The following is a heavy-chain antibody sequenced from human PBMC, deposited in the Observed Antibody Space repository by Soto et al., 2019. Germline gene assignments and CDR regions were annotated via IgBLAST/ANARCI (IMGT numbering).Heavy chain of an antibody. CDR3: ARGRQDIVVVPAAPRPPYYYYMDV. Sequence: QVQLQQWGAGLLKPSETLSLTCAVYGGSFSGYYWSWIRPPPGKGLEWIGEINHSGSTNYNPYLKSRANISVDTSTNQVSLKLSSVTAADTAVYYCARGRQDIVVVPAAPRPPYYYYMDVWCKGTTVTVSS. CDR1: GGSFSGYY. J-gene: IGHJ6*03. CDR2: INHSGST. V-gene: IGHV4-34*01. D-gene: IGHD2-2*01.